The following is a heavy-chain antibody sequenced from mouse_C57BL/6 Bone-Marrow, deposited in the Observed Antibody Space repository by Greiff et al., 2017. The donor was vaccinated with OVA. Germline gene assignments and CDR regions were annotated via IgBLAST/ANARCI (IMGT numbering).Heavy chain of an antibody. V-gene: IGHV3-6*01. CDR3: ARRGGYYGYAMDY. D-gene: IGHD2-3*01. J-gene: IGHJ4*01. CDR2: ISYDGSN. CDR1: GYSITSGYY. Sequence: EVQLQESGPGLVKPSQSLSLTCSVTGYSITSGYYWNWIRQFPGNKLEWMGYISYDGSNNYNPSLKNRISITRDTSKNQFFLKLNSVTTEDTATYYCARRGGYYGYAMDYWGQGTSVTVSS.